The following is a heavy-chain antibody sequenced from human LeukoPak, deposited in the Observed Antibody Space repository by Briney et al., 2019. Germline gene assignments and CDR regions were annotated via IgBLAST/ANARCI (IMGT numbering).Heavy chain of an antibody. CDR2: IYYSGST. CDR1: GGSISSYY. J-gene: IGHJ4*02. Sequence: SETLSLTCTVSGGSISSYYWSWIRQPPGKGLEWIGYIYYSGSTNYKPSLKSRVTISVDASKNQFSLKLSSVTAADTAVYYCARHNGRGSGWSFDYWGQGTLVTVSS. D-gene: IGHD6-19*01. CDR3: ARHNGRGSGWSFDY. V-gene: IGHV4-59*08.